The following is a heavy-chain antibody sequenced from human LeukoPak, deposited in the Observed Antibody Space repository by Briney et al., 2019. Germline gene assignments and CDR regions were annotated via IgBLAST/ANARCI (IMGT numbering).Heavy chain of an antibody. J-gene: IGHJ4*02. D-gene: IGHD2-2*01. CDR2: IKQDGSEH. CDR1: GFSSSSYW. CDR3: ARDKAEGPSRLDN. V-gene: IGHV3-7*01. Sequence: GGSLRLSCATAGFSSSSYWMSWVRQAPGKGLEWVANIKQDGSEHYYVDSVKGRFTISRDNAKNSLYLQMSGLRAEDAAVYYCARDKAEGPSRLDNWGQGTLVTVSS.